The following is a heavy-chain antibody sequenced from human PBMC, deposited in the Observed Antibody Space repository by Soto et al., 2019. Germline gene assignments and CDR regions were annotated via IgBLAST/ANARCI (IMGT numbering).Heavy chain of an antibody. V-gene: IGHV3-11*06. D-gene: IGHD3-16*01. CDR1: GFTFSDRY. Sequence: VQLVESGGGLVQPGGSLTLSCAASGFTFSDRYMDWVRQAPGKGLEWVSSISATSSSTDFADSVTGRFTISRDNVNDSVFLQMGSLRAEDTGIYYCARYDAFKGFDLWGRGTKVIVSS. CDR3: ARYDAFKGFDL. CDR2: ISATSSST. J-gene: IGHJ3*01.